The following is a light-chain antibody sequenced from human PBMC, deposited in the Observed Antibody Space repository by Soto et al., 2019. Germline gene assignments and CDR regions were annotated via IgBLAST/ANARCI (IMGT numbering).Light chain of an antibody. Sequence: QSALTQPPSVSGSPGQSVTISCTGTSSDFGDYNYVSWYQQHPGTAPKLMIYDVTRRPSGVPDRFSASKSGNTASLTNSGLQADDEDDYYCCSNAGSYTYVFGVGTKLTVL. CDR2: DVT. CDR1: SSDFGDYNY. J-gene: IGLJ1*01. V-gene: IGLV2-11*01. CDR3: CSNAGSYTYV.